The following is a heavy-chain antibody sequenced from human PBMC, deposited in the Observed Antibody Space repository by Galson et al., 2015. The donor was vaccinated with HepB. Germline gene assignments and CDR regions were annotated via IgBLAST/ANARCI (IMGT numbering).Heavy chain of an antibody. V-gene: IGHV5-51*01. Sequence: QSGAEVTKPGESLKISCKGSGYSFTSYWIGWVRQMPGKGLEWMGIIYPGDSDTRYSPSFQGQVTISADKSISTAYLQWSSLKASDTAMYYCARVVKDCSGGSCYSGAFDIWGQGTMVTVSS. CDR1: GYSFTSYW. CDR3: ARVVKDCSGGSCYSGAFDI. D-gene: IGHD2-15*01. J-gene: IGHJ3*02. CDR2: IYPGDSDT.